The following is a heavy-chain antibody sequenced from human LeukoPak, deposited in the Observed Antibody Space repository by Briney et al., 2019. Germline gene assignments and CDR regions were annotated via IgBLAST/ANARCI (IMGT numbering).Heavy chain of an antibody. J-gene: IGHJ3*02. CDR2: IWYDGSNK. CDR1: EFTFSSYG. CDR3: ARDSGSYQRAYDAFDI. D-gene: IGHD1-26*01. V-gene: IGHV3-33*01. Sequence: GGSLRLSCAASEFTFSSYGMHWVRQAPGKGLEWVAVIWYDGSNKYYADSVKGRFTISRDNSKNTLYLQMNSLRAEDTAVYYCARDSGSYQRAYDAFDIWGQGTMVTVPS.